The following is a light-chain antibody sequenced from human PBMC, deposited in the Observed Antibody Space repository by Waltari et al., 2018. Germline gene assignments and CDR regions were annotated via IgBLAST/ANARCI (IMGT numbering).Light chain of an antibody. CDR1: QSITNW. V-gene: IGKV1-5*03. CDR2: KAS. CDR3: QQYDNYWT. J-gene: IGKJ1*01. Sequence: DIQMTQSPSTLSASVGARVTITCRASQSITNWLAWYQQKPGKAPKLLIYKASNLESGVPSRFSGSGSGTEFTLTIGSLQADDFATYYCQQYDNYWTFGQGTKVEIK.